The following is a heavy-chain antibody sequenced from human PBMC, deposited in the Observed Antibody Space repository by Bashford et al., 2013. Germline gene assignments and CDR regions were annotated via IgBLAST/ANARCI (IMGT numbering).Heavy chain of an antibody. V-gene: IGHV3-23*01. CDR3: ARGRMYRSSSVSFYYGMDV. CDR1: GFTFSSYA. Sequence: GGSLRLSCAASGFTFSSYAMSWVRQTPGKGLEWVSTISDDGSNEYYADSVKGRFTISRDNSKNTLYLQMNSLRDEDTAVYYCARGRMYRSSSVSFYYGMDVWGQGTTVTVSS. CDR2: ISDDGSNE. J-gene: IGHJ6*02. D-gene: IGHD6-6*01.